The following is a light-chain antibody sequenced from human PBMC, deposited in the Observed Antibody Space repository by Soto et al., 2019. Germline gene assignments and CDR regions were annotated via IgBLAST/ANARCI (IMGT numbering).Light chain of an antibody. CDR1: QNIRSW. Sequence: DMPMTQSPTTLSASVGDRVTITCRASQNIRSWLAWYQQKPRKAPKVLIYEASTLESGVPSRFSGSGFGTEFTLTISSLQPDDFATYYCQHYNGYFGQGTKLEIK. CDR3: QHYNGY. V-gene: IGKV1-5*01. J-gene: IGKJ2*01. CDR2: EAS.